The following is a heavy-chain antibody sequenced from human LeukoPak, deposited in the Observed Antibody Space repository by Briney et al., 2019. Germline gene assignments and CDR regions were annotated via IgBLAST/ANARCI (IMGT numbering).Heavy chain of an antibody. V-gene: IGHV5-51*01. Sequence: GESLMISCKASGYSFTNYWIGWVRQMPGKGLEWMGIIYPGDSDTRYNPSFQGQVTFSADTSISTAYLQWSSLKASDTAMYYCARHKYYYDSTGYFPLDYWGQGTLVTVSS. CDR1: GYSFTNYW. J-gene: IGHJ4*02. D-gene: IGHD3-22*01. CDR3: ARHKYYYDSTGYFPLDY. CDR2: IYPGDSDT.